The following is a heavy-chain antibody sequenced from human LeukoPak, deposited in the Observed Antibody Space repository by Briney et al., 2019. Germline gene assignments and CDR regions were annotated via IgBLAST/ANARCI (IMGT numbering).Heavy chain of an antibody. CDR1: GGTFSSYA. Sequence: SVKVSCKASGGTFSSYAISWVRQAPGQGLEWMGGTIPIFGTANYAQKFQGRVTITTDESTSTAYMELSSLRYEDTAVYYCARGSGGYYYDSSGYYYDYWGQGTLVTVSS. CDR2: TIPIFGTA. V-gene: IGHV1-69*05. CDR3: ARGSGGYYYDSSGYYYDY. J-gene: IGHJ4*02. D-gene: IGHD3-22*01.